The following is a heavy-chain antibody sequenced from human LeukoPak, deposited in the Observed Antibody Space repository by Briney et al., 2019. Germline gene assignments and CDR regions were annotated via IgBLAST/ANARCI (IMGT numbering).Heavy chain of an antibody. Sequence: PSETLSLTCTVSGGSISSYYWSWIRQPPGKGLEWIGYIYYSGSTNYNPSLKSRVTISVDTSKNQFSLKLSSVTAADTAVYYCARDPDYDFWSGLDRVWGQGTLVTVSS. CDR1: GGSISSYY. CDR3: ARDPDYDFWSGLDRV. CDR2: IYYSGST. J-gene: IGHJ4*02. D-gene: IGHD3-3*01. V-gene: IGHV4-59*01.